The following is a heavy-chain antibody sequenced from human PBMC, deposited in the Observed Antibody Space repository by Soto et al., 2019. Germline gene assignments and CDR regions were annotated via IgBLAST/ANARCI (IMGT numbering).Heavy chain of an antibody. J-gene: IGHJ4*02. Sequence: XGTLSLTCAVYGGSFSGYYWSWIRQPPGKGLEWIGEINHSGSTNYNPSLKSRVTISVDTSKNQFSLKLSSVTAADTAVYYCATGPEIYWGQGTLVTVSS. CDR1: GGSFSGYY. V-gene: IGHV4-34*01. CDR2: INHSGST. CDR3: ATGPEIY.